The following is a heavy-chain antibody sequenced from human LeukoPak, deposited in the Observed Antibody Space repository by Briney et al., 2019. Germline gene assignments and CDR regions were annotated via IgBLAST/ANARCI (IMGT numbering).Heavy chain of an antibody. V-gene: IGHV1-2*02. J-gene: IGHJ4*02. CDR2: INPNSGRT. CDR1: GYTFTGYY. D-gene: IGHD3-10*01. CDR3: ASELGLDYYGSGSYYPH. Sequence: GASVKVSCKASGYTFTGYYMHWVRQAPGQGLEWMGWINPNSGRTNYAQKFQGRVTMTRDTSISTAYMELSRLRSDDTAVYYCASELGLDYYGSGSYYPHWGQGTLVSVSS.